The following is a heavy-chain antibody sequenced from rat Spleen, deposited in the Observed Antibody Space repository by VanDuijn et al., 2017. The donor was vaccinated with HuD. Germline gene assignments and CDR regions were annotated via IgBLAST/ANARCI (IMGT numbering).Heavy chain of an antibody. CDR1: GFTFSDYT. CDR3: ARGRFFRY. J-gene: IGHJ2*01. CDR2: ISYDGSRT. D-gene: IGHD1-11*01. V-gene: IGHV5S10*01. Sequence: EVQLVESGGGLVQPGRSLKLSCSASGFTFSDYTMAWVRQAPTKGLEWVASISYDGSRTYYRDSVKGRFTLSRDNAKSTLYLQIDSLRSEDTATYYCARGRFFRYWGQGVMVTVSS.